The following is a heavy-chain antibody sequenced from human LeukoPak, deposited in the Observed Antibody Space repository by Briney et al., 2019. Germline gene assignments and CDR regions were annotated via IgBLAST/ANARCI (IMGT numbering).Heavy chain of an antibody. V-gene: IGHV1-24*01. CDR1: GYTLTQLS. J-gene: IGHJ4*02. CDR3: ATDYYYGSGGYHLY. Sequence: ASVKVSCKVSGYTLTQLSMHGVRQAPGEGLEWMGGFDPEDGETIYAQKFQGRVTMTEDTSTDTAYMELTSLSSEDTAVYYCATDYYYGSGGYHLYWGQGTLVTVSS. D-gene: IGHD3-10*01. CDR2: FDPEDGET.